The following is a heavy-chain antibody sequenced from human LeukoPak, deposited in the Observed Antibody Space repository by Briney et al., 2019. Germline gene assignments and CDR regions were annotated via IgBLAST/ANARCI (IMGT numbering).Heavy chain of an antibody. V-gene: IGHV4-38-2*02. J-gene: IGHJ4*02. CDR2: IYTSGST. D-gene: IGHD2-8*01. CDR3: ARLTPEKMVYAN. Sequence: PSETLSLTCTVSGYSISSGYHWGRIRQPPGKGLEWIGRIYTSGSTNYNPSLKSRVTISVDTSKNQFSLKLSSVTAADTAVYYCARLTPEKMVYANWGQGTLVTVSS. CDR1: GYSISSGYH.